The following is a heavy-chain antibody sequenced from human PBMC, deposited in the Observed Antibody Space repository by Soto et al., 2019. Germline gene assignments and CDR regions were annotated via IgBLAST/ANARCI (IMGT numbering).Heavy chain of an antibody. D-gene: IGHD1-26*01. CDR3: ARDDSGFSGSHYIGYFNY. Sequence: ASVKVSCKASGYTFTGYAMHWVRQAPGQRLEWMGWINAGNGNTKYSQKFQGRVTITRDTSASTAYMELSSLRSEDTAVYYCARDDSGFSGSHYIGYFNYWGQGALVTVSS. CDR1: GYTFTGYA. V-gene: IGHV1-3*01. CDR2: INAGNGNT. J-gene: IGHJ4*02.